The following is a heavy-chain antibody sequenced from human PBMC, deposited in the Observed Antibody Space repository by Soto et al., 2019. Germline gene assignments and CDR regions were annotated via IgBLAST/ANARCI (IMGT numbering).Heavy chain of an antibody. CDR2: IIPILGST. CDR3: ATLRDGYNYFAL. V-gene: IGHV1-69*13. D-gene: IGHD5-12*01. CDR1: GGTISTYG. J-gene: IGHJ1*01. Sequence: SVKVSCKASGGTISTYGINWVRQAPGQGLEWMGGIIPILGSTNYAQMFRGRVTITADESTSTAYMELSSLRSEDTAVYYCATLRDGYNYFALWG.